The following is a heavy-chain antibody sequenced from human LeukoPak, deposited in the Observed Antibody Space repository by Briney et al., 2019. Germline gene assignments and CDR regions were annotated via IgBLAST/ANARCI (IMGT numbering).Heavy chain of an antibody. CDR3: ERDVGRYYDSRGFLWGYYFDS. D-gene: IGHD3-22*01. Sequence: GGSLRLSCAASGFTFSIYAMTWVRRAPGKGLEWVSAISASGESTYYADSVKGRFTISRDNSKDTLYLQMSSLRVDDTAVYYCERDVGRYYDSRGFLWGYYFDSWGQGILVTVST. J-gene: IGHJ4*02. V-gene: IGHV3-23*01. CDR1: GFTFSIYA. CDR2: ISASGEST.